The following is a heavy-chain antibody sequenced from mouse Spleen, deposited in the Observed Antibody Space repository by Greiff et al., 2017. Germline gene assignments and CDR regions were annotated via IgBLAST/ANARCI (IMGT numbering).Heavy chain of an antibody. CDR1: GFTFSSYA. V-gene: IGHV5-9-1*01. CDR3: ARRGGNYPFDY. CDR2: ISSGGSYT. D-gene: IGHD2-1*01. Sequence: EVMLVESGGGLVKPGGSLKLSCAASGFTFSSYAMSWVRQTPEKRLEWVATISSGGSYTYYPDSVKGRFTISRDNAKNTLYLQMSSLRSEDTAMYYCARRGGNYPFDYWGQGTLVTVSA. J-gene: IGHJ3*01.